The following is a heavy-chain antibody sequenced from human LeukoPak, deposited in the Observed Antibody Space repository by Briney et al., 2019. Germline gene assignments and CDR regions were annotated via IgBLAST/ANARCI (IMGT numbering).Heavy chain of an antibody. CDR3: ARDQRVYSSSFYFDY. V-gene: IGHV4-39*07. CDR1: GGSISSSSYY. D-gene: IGHD6-6*01. CDR2: IYYSGST. J-gene: IGHJ4*02. Sequence: SETLSLTCTVSGGSISSSSYYWGWIRQPPGKGLEWIGSIYYSGSTYYNPSLKSRVTISVDTSKNQFSLKLSSVTAADTAVYYCARDQRVYSSSFYFDYWGQGTLVTVSS.